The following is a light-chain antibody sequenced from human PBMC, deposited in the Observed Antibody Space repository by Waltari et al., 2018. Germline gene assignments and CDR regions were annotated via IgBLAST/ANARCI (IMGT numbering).Light chain of an antibody. Sequence: DIVMTQSPDSLAVSLGERATINCKSSQSVLYSSNNKNYLAWYQQKPGQPPKLLISWASTRESGVPDRVSGSGSETDFTLTISSLQAEDVAVYYCQQYYSKPLTFGGGTKVEIK. V-gene: IGKV4-1*01. J-gene: IGKJ4*01. CDR1: QSVLYSSNNKNY. CDR3: QQYYSKPLT. CDR2: WAS.